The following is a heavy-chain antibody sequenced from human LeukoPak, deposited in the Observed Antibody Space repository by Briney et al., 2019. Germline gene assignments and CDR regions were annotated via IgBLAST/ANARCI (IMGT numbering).Heavy chain of an antibody. J-gene: IGHJ6*03. CDR1: GYSISSNYY. CDR2: IYHPVDT. Sequence: SETLSLTCTVSGYSISSNYYWAWIRQPPGKGLEWIGSIYHPVDTSYNPSLKSRITMSVDTSKNQFSLNLSPVTAADTAVYYCVRHGIRTGHYYFYMDVWGKGTTVTVSS. D-gene: IGHD1-14*01. CDR3: VRHGIRTGHYYFYMDV. V-gene: IGHV4-38-2*02.